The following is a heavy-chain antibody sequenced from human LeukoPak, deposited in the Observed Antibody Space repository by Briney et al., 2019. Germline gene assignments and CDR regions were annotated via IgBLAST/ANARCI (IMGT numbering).Heavy chain of an antibody. D-gene: IGHD4-17*01. J-gene: IGHJ4*02. Sequence: ASVKVSCKASGYTFTGYYMHWVRQAPGQGLEWMGWINPNSGGTNYAQKFQGRVTMTRDTSISTAYMELSRLRSADTAVYYCARDRISMTTVTTADYWGQGTLVTVSS. CDR3: ARDRISMTTVTTADY. CDR2: INPNSGGT. V-gene: IGHV1-2*02. CDR1: GYTFTGYY.